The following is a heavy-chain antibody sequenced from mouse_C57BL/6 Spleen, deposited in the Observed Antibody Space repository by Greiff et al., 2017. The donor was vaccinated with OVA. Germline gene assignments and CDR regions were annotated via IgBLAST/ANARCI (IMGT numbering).Heavy chain of an antibody. CDR3: TTFSLFDYANFDY. V-gene: IGHV14-1*01. Sequence: EVKLMESGAELVRPGASVKLSCTASGFNIKDYYMHWVKQRPEQGLEWIGRIDPEDGDTEYAPKFQGKATMTADTSSNTAYLQLSSLTSEDTAVYYCTTFSLFDYANFDYWGQGTTLTVSS. CDR2: IDPEDGDT. CDR1: GFNIKDYY. D-gene: IGHD2-4*01. J-gene: IGHJ2*01.